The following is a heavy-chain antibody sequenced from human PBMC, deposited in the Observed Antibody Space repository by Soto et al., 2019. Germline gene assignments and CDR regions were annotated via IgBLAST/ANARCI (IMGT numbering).Heavy chain of an antibody. CDR3: ARPNYLLAGYHHYGMDF. Sequence: SVKVSCKASGGTFSSYAISWVRQAPGQGLEWMGGIIPIFGTANYAQKFQGRVTITADESTSTAYMELSSLRSEDTAVYYCARPNYLLAGYHHYGMDFRGPGIMVTLFS. CDR1: GGTFSSYA. CDR2: IIPIFGTA. J-gene: IGHJ6*02. V-gene: IGHV1-69*13. D-gene: IGHD2-15*01.